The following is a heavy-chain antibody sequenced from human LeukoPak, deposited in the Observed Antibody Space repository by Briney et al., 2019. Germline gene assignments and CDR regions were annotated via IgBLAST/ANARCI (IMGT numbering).Heavy chain of an antibody. CDR3: ARDNWNYGFDY. Sequence: PGGSLRLSCAASGFTVSSNYMSWVRQAPGKGLEWVSVIYSDGNTYYADSVKGRSTISRHNSKNTLYLQMNSLRAEDTAVYYCARDNWNYGFDYWGQGTLVTVSS. V-gene: IGHV3-53*04. J-gene: IGHJ4*02. CDR1: GFTVSSNY. CDR2: IYSDGNT. D-gene: IGHD1-7*01.